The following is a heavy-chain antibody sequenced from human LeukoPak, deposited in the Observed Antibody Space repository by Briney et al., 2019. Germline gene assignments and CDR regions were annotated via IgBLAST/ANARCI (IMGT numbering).Heavy chain of an antibody. Sequence: PGGSLRLSCAASGFTFSSYWMSWVHQAPGKVLEWVANIKQDGSEKYYVDSVKGRFTISRDNAKNSLYLQMNSLRAEDTAVYYCAELGITMVGGVWGKGTTVTISS. CDR3: AELGITMVGGV. D-gene: IGHD3-10*02. CDR1: GFTFSSYW. CDR2: IKQDGSEK. V-gene: IGHV3-7*01. J-gene: IGHJ6*04.